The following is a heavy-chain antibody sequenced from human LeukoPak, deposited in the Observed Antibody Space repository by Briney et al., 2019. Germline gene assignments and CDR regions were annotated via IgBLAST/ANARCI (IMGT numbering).Heavy chain of an antibody. D-gene: IGHD1-26*01. J-gene: IGHJ4*02. Sequence: KPSETLSLTCTVSGASISSSIHYWGWFRQPPGKGLEWIGTLSSSGSTYYNLSLKSRVTISVDTSKNQFSLRQSSVTAADTAVYYCVRHVTGSSHDDWGQGTLVTVSS. V-gene: IGHV4-39*01. CDR3: VRHVTGSSHDD. CDR2: LSSSGST. CDR1: GASISSSIHY.